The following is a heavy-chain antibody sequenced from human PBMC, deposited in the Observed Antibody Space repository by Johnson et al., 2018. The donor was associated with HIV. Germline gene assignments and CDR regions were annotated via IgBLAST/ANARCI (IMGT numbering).Heavy chain of an antibody. D-gene: IGHD1-26*01. V-gene: IGHV3-NL1*01. CDR2: IYTGGNA. CDR1: GLTLSRCD. Sequence: QVQLVESGGGVVQPGGSLRLSCAASGLTLSRCDMHWVSVIYTGGNAYYADSVKGRFTISRDNSKNTLYLQMNSLRAEDTAVYYCAREWELLGSAFDIWGQGTMVTVSS. CDR3: AREWELLGSAFDI. J-gene: IGHJ3*02.